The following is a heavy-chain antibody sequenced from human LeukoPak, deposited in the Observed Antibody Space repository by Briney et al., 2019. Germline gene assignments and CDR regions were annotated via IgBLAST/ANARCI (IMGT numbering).Heavy chain of an antibody. CDR3: ARQQLEWATIRNVGYYQYYYMDV. CDR2: ISAYNGAT. J-gene: IGHJ6*03. Sequence: ASVKVSCKSSAATFISSSLSWVRQAPGQGLEWMGWISAYNGATNHAHKFQGRVTMTTDTPATTAYMELRSLRSDDTAVYYCARQQLEWATIRNVGYYQYYYMDVWGKGTTVTVSS. V-gene: IGHV1-18*01. CDR1: AATFISSS. D-gene: IGHD1-1*01.